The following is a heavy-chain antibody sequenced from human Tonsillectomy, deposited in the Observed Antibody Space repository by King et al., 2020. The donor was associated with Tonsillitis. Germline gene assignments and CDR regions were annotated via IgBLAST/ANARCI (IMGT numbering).Heavy chain of an antibody. V-gene: IGHV4-39*07. CDR1: GDSISSTYYY. D-gene: IGHD6-19*01. CDR3: ARGTGWTLFDY. CDR2: IYYTGST. Sequence: LQLQESGPGLVKPSETLSLTCTVSGDSISSTYYYWGWIRQPPGQGLDWIGGIYYTGSTYYNPSLKSRVTISIDTSKNQFSLKLSSVTAADTAVYYCARGTGWTLFDYWGQGTLVTVSS. J-gene: IGHJ4*02.